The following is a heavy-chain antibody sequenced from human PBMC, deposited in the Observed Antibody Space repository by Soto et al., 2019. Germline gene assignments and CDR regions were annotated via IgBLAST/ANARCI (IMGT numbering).Heavy chain of an antibody. CDR1: GFSLDTSGVA. D-gene: IGHD3-10*01. V-gene: IGHV2-5*02. J-gene: IGHJ4*02. CDR2: IYWDDDK. Sequence: QITLKESGPTLVKPTQTLTLTCTFSGFSLDTSGVAVGWIRQPPGKGLEWLSVIYWDDDKRSSPSLRSRLTTTKDTSQHQVFLTIAHMDPVDTATYYGADSHRDAGGLFDCWGQGTLVTVSS. CDR3: ADSHRDAGGLFDC.